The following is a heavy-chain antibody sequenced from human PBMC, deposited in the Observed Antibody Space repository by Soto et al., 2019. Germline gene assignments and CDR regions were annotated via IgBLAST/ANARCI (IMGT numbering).Heavy chain of an antibody. CDR1: GGSISSGGYY. V-gene: IGHV4-31*03. Sequence: QVQLQESGPGLVKPSQTLSLTCTVSGGSISSGGYYWSWIRQHPGKGLEWIGYIYYSGSTYSNPSHTRRVTISVDTSKNQFYLKLSSVTAADTDVYYCARYVKYSRSDNWFDPGGQGTLVTVSS. CDR3: ARYVKYSRSDNWFDP. D-gene: IGHD6-13*01. CDR2: IYYSGST. J-gene: IGHJ5*02.